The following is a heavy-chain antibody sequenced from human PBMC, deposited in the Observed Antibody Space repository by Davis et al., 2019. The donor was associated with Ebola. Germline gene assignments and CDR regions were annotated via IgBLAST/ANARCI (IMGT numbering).Heavy chain of an antibody. D-gene: IGHD4-17*01. Sequence: PGGSLRLSCVVSGYSFSTYAMNWVRQAPGKGLEWVSEISSSGGVTSYRDSVKGRFTISRDNSKNTLYLQMNNLKTEDTAMYYCTRVRATYGDYVDSDNWGQGTLVTVSS. J-gene: IGHJ4*02. V-gene: IGHV3-23*01. CDR2: ISSSGGVT. CDR3: TRVRATYGDYVDSDN. CDR1: GYSFSTYA.